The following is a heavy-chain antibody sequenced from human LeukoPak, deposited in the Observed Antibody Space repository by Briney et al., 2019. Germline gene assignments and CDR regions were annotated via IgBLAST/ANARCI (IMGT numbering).Heavy chain of an antibody. CDR2: TYHSDYT. D-gene: IGHD3-22*01. Sequence: SGTLSLTCAVSGGSISSSHWWSWVRQSPGKGLEWIGNTYHSDYTNYNPSLKSRATISVDKSKNQLSLKVISVTAADTAMYYCARAGYYYDSSGYYSTYYFDYWGQGTLVTVSS. CDR3: ARAGYYYDSSGYYSTYYFDY. J-gene: IGHJ4*02. CDR1: GGSISSSHW. V-gene: IGHV4-4*02.